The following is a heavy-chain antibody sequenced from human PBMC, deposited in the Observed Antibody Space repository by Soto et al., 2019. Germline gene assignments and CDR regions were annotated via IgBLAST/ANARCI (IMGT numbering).Heavy chain of an antibody. D-gene: IGHD6-13*01. CDR1: GDSVSSNSAA. V-gene: IGHV6-1*01. Sequence: PSQTLSLTCAISGDSVSSNSAAWNWIRQSPSRGLEWLGRTYYRSKWYNDYAVSVKSRITINPDTSKNQFSLQLNSVTPEDTAVYYCARELLGRITQSSSWYGWFHDYWGQGTLVTVPQ. J-gene: IGHJ4*02. CDR2: TYYRSKWYN. CDR3: ARELLGRITQSSSWYGWFHDY.